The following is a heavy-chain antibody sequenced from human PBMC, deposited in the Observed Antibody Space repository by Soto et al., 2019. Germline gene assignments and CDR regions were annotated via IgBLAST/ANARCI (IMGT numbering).Heavy chain of an antibody. CDR2: ISNSGSST. CDR1: GIIISDYY. J-gene: IGHJ4*02. CDR3: ARGEYHDFSGPLYGSY. Sequence: QVQLMESEGGLVKPGGSLRLSCKASGIIISDYYMGWVRQAPGKGLEWISDISNSGSSTYYADSVKGRFTISRDNAKNSLYLQMTNLRVDDTAVYYCARGEYHDFSGPLYGSYWGQGTLVSVSS. D-gene: IGHD3-3*01. V-gene: IGHV3-11*01.